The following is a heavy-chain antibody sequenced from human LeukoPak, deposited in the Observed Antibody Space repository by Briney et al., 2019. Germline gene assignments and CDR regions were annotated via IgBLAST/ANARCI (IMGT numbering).Heavy chain of an antibody. J-gene: IGHJ3*02. CDR1: GYSLTSYY. CDR3: ARDPVEQQLVHDDAFDI. V-gene: IGHV1-46*01. CDR2: INPSGGST. D-gene: IGHD6-13*01. Sequence: GESLKISFKGSGYSLTSYYMHWVRQAPGQGLEWMGIINPSGGSTSYAQKFQGRVTMTRDTSTSTVYMELSSLRSEDTAVYYCARDPVEQQLVHDDAFDIWGQGTMVTVSS.